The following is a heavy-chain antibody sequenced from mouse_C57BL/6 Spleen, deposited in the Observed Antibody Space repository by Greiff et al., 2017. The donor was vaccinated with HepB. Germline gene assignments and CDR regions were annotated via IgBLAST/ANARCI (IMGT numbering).Heavy chain of an antibody. J-gene: IGHJ3*01. CDR2: IYPGDGDT. D-gene: IGHD3-2*02. V-gene: IGHV1-82*01. CDR3: ARCTAQASFAY. Sequence: VQLQQSGPELVKPGASVKISCKASGYAFSSSWMNWVKQRPGKGLEWIGRIYPGDGDTNYNGKFKGKATLTADKSSSTAYMQLSSLTSEDSAVYFCARCTAQASFAYWGQGTLVTVSA. CDR1: GYAFSSSW.